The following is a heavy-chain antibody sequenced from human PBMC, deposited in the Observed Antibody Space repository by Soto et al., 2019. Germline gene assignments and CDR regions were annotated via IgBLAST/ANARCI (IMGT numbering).Heavy chain of an antibody. CDR3: ATFPRGVTTLGYMDV. V-gene: IGHV1-24*01. CDR2: FDPEDGET. Sequence: ASVKVSCKVSGYTLTELSMHWVRQAPGKGLEWMGGFDPEDGETIYAQKFQGRVTMTEDTSTDTAYMELSSLRSEDTAVYYCATFPRGVTTLGYMDVWGKGTTVTVSS. J-gene: IGHJ6*03. D-gene: IGHD4-17*01. CDR1: GYTLTELS.